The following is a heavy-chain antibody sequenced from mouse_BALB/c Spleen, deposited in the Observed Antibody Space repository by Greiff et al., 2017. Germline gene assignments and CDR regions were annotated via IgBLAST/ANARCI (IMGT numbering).Heavy chain of an antibody. D-gene: IGHD2-4*01. CDR3: TRAYDYDAPFAY. CDR1: GFTFSNYW. Sequence: EVKLVESGGGLVQPGGSMKLSCVASGFTFSNYWMNWVRQSPEKGLEWVAEIRLKSNNYATHYAESVKGRFTISRDDSKSSVYLQMNNLRAEDTGIYYCTRAYDYDAPFAYWGQGTLVTVSA. CDR2: IRLKSNNYAT. J-gene: IGHJ3*01. V-gene: IGHV6-6*02.